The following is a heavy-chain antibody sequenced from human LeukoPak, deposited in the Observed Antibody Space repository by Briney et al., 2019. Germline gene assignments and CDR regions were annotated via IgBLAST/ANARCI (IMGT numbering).Heavy chain of an antibody. CDR2: INWNGGST. D-gene: IGHD3-10*02. CDR3: ARDMLLEDAFDI. J-gene: IGHJ3*02. CDR1: GFTFYDRA. V-gene: IGHV3-20*04. Sequence: GGSLRLSCEVSGFTFYDRAINWLRQAPGKGLEWVANINWNGGSTGYGDSVKGRFTISRDNTKNSVFLQMHSLRGDDTALYYCARDMLLEDAFDIWGQGTMVIVSS.